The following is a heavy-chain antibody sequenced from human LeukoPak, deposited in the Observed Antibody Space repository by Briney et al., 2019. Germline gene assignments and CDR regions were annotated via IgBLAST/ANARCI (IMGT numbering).Heavy chain of an antibody. Sequence: SETLSLTCTVSGGSISSSTYYWGWIRQPPGKGLEGIASVYYSGGTYYNPSLKTRVTISLDPSKNQFSLKQSSVAAADSVVYYCARTDYYASGSYVDYWGQGSLVTVSS. V-gene: IGHV4-39*01. CDR3: ARTDYYASGSYVDY. J-gene: IGHJ4*02. CDR2: VYYSGGT. CDR1: GGSISSSTYY. D-gene: IGHD3-10*01.